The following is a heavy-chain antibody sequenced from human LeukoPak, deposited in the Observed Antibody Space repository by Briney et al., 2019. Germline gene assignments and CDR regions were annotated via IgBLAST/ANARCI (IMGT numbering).Heavy chain of an antibody. V-gene: IGHV1-18*01. CDR2: ISAYNGNT. J-gene: IGHJ4*02. CDR3: ASGDVTIFGVVTFDY. D-gene: IGHD3-3*01. CDR1: GYTFTSYG. Sequence: ASVKVSCKASGYTFTSYGISWVRQAPGQGLEWMGWISAYNGNTNYAQKLQGRVTMTTDTSTSTAYMELRSLRSDDTVVYYCASGDVTIFGVVTFDYWGQGTLVTVSS.